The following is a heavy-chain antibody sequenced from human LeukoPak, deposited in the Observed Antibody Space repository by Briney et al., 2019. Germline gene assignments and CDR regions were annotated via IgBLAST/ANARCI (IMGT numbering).Heavy chain of an antibody. CDR1: GFTFCTYL. J-gene: IGHJ4*02. CDR2: TNPDGSRT. V-gene: IGHV3-74*01. CDR3: ANELRAYRDY. Sequence: GGSLRLSCAPSGFTFCTYLVHWVGQAPGKGLVWVSRTNPDGSRTDYADSVKGRFTISRDNAKNTLYLQMNRLRAEDTAVFYCANELRAYRDYWGQGTLVTVSS. D-gene: IGHD3-16*01.